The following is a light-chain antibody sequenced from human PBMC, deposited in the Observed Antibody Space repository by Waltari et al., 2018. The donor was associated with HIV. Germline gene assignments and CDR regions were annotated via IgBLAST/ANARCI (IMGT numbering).Light chain of an antibody. Sequence: SYVLTQPPSVSVAPGQTARITCGGNNLGTKSVHWYQQKAGQAPVLFVYDDTDRPSGIPERFSGSNSGNAATLTISRVEAGDEADYYCQVWDSSSDHVVFGGGTKLTVL. CDR2: DDT. J-gene: IGLJ2*01. V-gene: IGLV3-21*02. CDR3: QVWDSSSDHVV. CDR1: NLGTKS.